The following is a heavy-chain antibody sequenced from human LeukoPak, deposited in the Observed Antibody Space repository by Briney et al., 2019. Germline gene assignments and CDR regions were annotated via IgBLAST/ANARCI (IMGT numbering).Heavy chain of an antibody. Sequence: SETLSLTCAVYGGPFSGYYWSWIRQPPGKGLEWIGEINHSGSTNYNPSLKSRVTISVDTSKNQFSLKLSSVTAADTAVYYCARGPYRVTMVRGGPGAFDIWGQGTMVTVSS. J-gene: IGHJ3*02. CDR3: ARGPYRVTMVRGGPGAFDI. CDR1: GGPFSGYY. CDR2: INHSGST. V-gene: IGHV4-34*01. D-gene: IGHD3-10*01.